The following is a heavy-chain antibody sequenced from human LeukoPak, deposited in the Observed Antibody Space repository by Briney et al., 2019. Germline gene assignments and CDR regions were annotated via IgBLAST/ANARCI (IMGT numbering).Heavy chain of an antibody. Sequence: PGGSLRLSCAASGFTFSRYGMYWVRQAPSKGLEWVASILYDGSNKFYLDSVKGRFTISRDNSRNTLYLQMNSLRAEDTAVYYCARLTGWDNYYSYMDVWGKGTTVTVSS. D-gene: IGHD6-19*01. J-gene: IGHJ6*03. CDR3: ARLTGWDNYYSYMDV. V-gene: IGHV3-30*02. CDR2: ILYDGSNK. CDR1: GFTFSRYG.